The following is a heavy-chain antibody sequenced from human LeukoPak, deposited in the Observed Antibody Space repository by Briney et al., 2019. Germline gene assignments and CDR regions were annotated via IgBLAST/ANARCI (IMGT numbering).Heavy chain of an antibody. D-gene: IGHD3-3*01. J-gene: IGHJ4*02. Sequence: PSETLSLTCAVYGGSFSGYYWSWIRQPPGKGLEWIGEINHSGSTNYNPSLKSRVTISVDTSKNQFSLKLSSVTAADTAVYYCARRPLEWLLYAYYFDYWGQGTLVTVSS. CDR2: INHSGST. CDR3: ARRPLEWLLYAYYFDY. V-gene: IGHV4-34*01. CDR1: GGSFSGYY.